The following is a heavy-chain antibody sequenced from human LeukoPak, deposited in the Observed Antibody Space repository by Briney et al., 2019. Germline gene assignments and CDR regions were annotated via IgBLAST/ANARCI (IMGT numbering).Heavy chain of an antibody. Sequence: ASVTVSCKASGYSFTNYYMHWVRQAPGQGLEGMTVINPSGGRTNYAQNFQGRVTVTRHMSTSPVYMALSGLTSEDTAVYYCARTMRYSSDYWGQGTLVTVSS. D-gene: IGHD3-3*01. V-gene: IGHV1-46*01. J-gene: IGHJ4*02. CDR1: GYSFTNYY. CDR3: ARTMRYSSDY. CDR2: INPSGGRT.